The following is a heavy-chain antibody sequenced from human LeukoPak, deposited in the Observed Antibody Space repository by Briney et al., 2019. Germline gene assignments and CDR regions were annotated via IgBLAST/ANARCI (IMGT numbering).Heavy chain of an antibody. CDR1: GFTFSSYS. Sequence: GGSLRLSCAASGFTFSSYSMNWVRQAPGKGLEWVSSISSSSSYIYYADSVKGRFTISRDNAKNSLYLQMNSLRAEDTAVYYCARAGYYDSSGTGFDYWGQGTLVTVSS. CDR3: ARAGYYDSSGTGFDY. J-gene: IGHJ4*02. CDR2: ISSSSSYI. D-gene: IGHD3-22*01. V-gene: IGHV3-21*01.